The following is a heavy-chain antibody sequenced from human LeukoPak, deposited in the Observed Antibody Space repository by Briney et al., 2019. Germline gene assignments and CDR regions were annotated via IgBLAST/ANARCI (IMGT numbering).Heavy chain of an antibody. J-gene: IGHJ4*02. CDR1: GFTFSYYS. V-gene: IGHV3-21*01. CDR2: ISSGSSYI. D-gene: IGHD3-9*01. CDR3: ARDQGRDWSLPFDY. Sequence: PGGSLRLSCAASGFTFSYYSMNWVRQAPGKGLEWVSSISSGSSYISYADSVKVRFTISRDNAKNSLYLQMNSLRAEDTAVYYCARDQGRDWSLPFDYWGQGTRDSVSS.